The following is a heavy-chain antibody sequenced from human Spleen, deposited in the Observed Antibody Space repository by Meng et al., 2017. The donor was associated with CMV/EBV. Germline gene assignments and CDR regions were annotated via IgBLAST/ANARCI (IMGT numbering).Heavy chain of an antibody. J-gene: IGHJ5*02. V-gene: IGHV3-23*01. CDR3: AKCGFSYGRFDP. Sequence: GGSLRLSCAASGFTFSSYAMNWVRQAPGKGLEWVSVISGSGGSTYYADSVKGRFTISRDNSKNTLYLQMNSLRAEDTAVYYCAKCGFSYGRFDPWGQGTLVTVSS. CDR1: GFTFSSYA. CDR2: ISGSGGST. D-gene: IGHD5-18*01.